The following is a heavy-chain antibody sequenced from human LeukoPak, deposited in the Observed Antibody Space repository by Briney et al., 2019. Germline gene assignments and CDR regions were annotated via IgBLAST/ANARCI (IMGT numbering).Heavy chain of an antibody. CDR1: GFTFSSYW. CDR2: ISSSSSYI. CDR3: ARDFMWELPFDY. J-gene: IGHJ4*02. D-gene: IGHD1-26*01. Sequence: GGSLRLSCAASGFTFSSYWMSWVRQAPGKGLEWVSSISSSSSYIYYADSVKGRFTIPRDNAKNSLYLQMNSLRAEDTAVYYCARDFMWELPFDYWGQGTLVTVSS. V-gene: IGHV3-21*01.